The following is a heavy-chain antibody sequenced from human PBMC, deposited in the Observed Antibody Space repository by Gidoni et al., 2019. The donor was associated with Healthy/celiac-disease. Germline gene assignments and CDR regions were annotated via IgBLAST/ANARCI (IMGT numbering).Heavy chain of an antibody. D-gene: IGHD1-26*01. Sequence: EVQLVESGGGLVQPGGYLRLSCAASGFTFSSYWMHWVRQAPRKGLVGVSRINSEGSSTSYADSVKGRCTISRDNAKNTLYLQMNSRRAEDTAVYYCARDGVGAQGWFDPWGQGTLVTVSS. V-gene: IGHV3-74*01. CDR2: INSEGSST. J-gene: IGHJ5*02. CDR3: ARDGVGAQGWFDP. CDR1: GFTFSSYW.